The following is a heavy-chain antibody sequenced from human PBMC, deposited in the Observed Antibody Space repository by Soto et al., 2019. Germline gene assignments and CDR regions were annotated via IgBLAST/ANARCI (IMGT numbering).Heavy chain of an antibody. D-gene: IGHD2-15*01. V-gene: IGHV3-23*01. J-gene: IGHJ6*03. CDR3: AKDPVGLLDNYYYYMDV. Sequence: HPGGSLRLSCAASGFTFSSYAMSWVRQAPGKGLEWVSGISGGTDSIYYAESVKGRFTISRDNSKNTLYLQMNSLGAEDTALYYCAKDPVGLLDNYYYYMDVWGKGTTVTVSS. CDR2: ISGGTDSI. CDR1: GFTFSSYA.